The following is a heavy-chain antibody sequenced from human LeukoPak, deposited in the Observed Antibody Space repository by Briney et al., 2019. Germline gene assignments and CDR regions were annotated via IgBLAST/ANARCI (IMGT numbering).Heavy chain of an antibody. CDR1: GGSISSYY. Sequence: SETLSLTCTVSGGSISSYYWSWIRQPAGKGLEWIGRIYTSGSTNYNPSLKSRVTMSVDTSKNQFSLKLSSVTAADTAVYYCARVSVLRFLHPHYYYYYMDVWGKGTTVTVSS. CDR2: IYTSGST. J-gene: IGHJ6*03. D-gene: IGHD3-3*01. V-gene: IGHV4-4*07. CDR3: ARVSVLRFLHPHYYYYYMDV.